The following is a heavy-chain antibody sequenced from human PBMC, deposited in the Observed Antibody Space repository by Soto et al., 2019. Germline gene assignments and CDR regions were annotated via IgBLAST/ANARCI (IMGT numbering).Heavy chain of an antibody. CDR2: IYYSGST. V-gene: IGHV4-39*01. Sequence: SETLSLTCTVSGGSISSSSYYWGWIRQPPGKGLEWIGSIYYSGSTYYNPSLKSRVTISVDTSKNQFSLKLSSVTAADTAVYYCASPLRAVAGRRDYFDYWGQGTLVTVSS. CDR1: GGSISSSSYY. J-gene: IGHJ4*02. CDR3: ASPLRAVAGRRDYFDY. D-gene: IGHD6-19*01.